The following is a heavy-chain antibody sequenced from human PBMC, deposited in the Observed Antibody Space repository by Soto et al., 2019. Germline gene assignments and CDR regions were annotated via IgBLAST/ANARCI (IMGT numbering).Heavy chain of an antibody. CDR3: ARELSSGRNNWFDP. Sequence: QVQLVQSGAEVKKPGSSVKVSCKASGGTFSSYAISWVRQAPGQGLEWMGGIIPIFGTENYAQKFQGRVTTTADDSTSKAYLELSSMRSEDTAVYYCARELSSGRNNWFDPWGQGTLVTVSS. CDR1: GGTFSSYA. V-gene: IGHV1-69*12. J-gene: IGHJ5*02. D-gene: IGHD6-19*01. CDR2: IIPIFGTE.